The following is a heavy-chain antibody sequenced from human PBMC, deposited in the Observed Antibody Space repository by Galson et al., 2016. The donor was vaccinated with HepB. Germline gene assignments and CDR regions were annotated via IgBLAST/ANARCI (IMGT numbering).Heavy chain of an antibody. D-gene: IGHD2-15*01. Sequence: FLRLSCAASGFTFSNYAMSWVRQAPGKGLEWVSVIYSGGGTYYADSVKGRFTISRDNSKNTLYLQMNSLRAEDTAVYYCARDLPLLGWGQGTLVTVSS. CDR1: GFTFSNYA. V-gene: IGHV3-53*01. CDR3: ARDLPLLG. J-gene: IGHJ4*02. CDR2: IYSGGGT.